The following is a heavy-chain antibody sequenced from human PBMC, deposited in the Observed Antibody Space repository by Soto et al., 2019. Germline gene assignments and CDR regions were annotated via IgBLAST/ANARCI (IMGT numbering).Heavy chain of an antibody. CDR2: IYPGDSDT. Sequence: GESLKISCKGSGYSFTSYWIGWVRQMPGKGLEWMGIIYPGDSDTRYSPSFQGQVTISADKSISTAYLQWSSLKASDTAMYYCARSITTFGVVTTNNWFDPWGQGTLVTVSS. D-gene: IGHD3-3*01. CDR3: ARSITTFGVVTTNNWFDP. V-gene: IGHV5-51*01. CDR1: GYSFTSYW. J-gene: IGHJ5*02.